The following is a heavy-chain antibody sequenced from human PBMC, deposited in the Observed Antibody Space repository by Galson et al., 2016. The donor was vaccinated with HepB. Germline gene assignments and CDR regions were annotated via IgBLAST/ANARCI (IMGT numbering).Heavy chain of an antibody. CDR3: ASNRGGGSYFDS. D-gene: IGHD3-16*01. CDR1: SDSINSKNW. Sequence: SETLSLTCAVSSDSINSKNWWSWVRQPPGKGLEWIGETSHSGNTNYSPSLKSRVTISLDKSKNQFSLNLKYMTAADTAVYYCASNRGGGSYFDSWGQGILVTVSP. V-gene: IGHV4-4*02. CDR2: TSHSGNT. J-gene: IGHJ4*02.